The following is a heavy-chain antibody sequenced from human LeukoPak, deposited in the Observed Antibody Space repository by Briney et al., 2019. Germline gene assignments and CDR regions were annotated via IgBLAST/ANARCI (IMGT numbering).Heavy chain of an antibody. CDR1: GYTFTSYG. CDR3: AREASGVVITYYYYGMDV. D-gene: IGHD3-3*01. V-gene: IGHV1-18*01. CDR2: ISAYNGNT. Sequence: ASVKVSCKASGYTFTSYGISWVRQAPGQGLEWMGWISAYNGNTNYAQKLQGRVTMTTDTSTSTAYMELRSLRSDDTAVYYCAREASGVVITYYYYGMDVWGQGTTVTVSS. J-gene: IGHJ6*02.